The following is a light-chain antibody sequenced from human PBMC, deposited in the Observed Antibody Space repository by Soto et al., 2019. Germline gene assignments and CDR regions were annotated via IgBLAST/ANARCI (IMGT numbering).Light chain of an antibody. V-gene: IGKV3-20*01. CDR2: AAS. Sequence: DIVLTQSPGTLSLSPGESATLSCRATQSVSATYLAWYQQKPGQAPRLLIYAASSRATDIPDRFSGSGSGTDFTLAISRLEPEDFAVYWCQHYGTSTRTFGQGTKVDIK. CDR3: QHYGTSTRT. J-gene: IGKJ1*01. CDR1: QSVSATY.